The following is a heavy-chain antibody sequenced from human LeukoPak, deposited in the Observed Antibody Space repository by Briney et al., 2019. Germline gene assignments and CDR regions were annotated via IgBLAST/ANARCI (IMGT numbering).Heavy chain of an antibody. CDR2: ISGSGGNT. J-gene: IGHJ5*02. Sequence: GGSLRLSCVASGFTFYSYGMSWVRQGPGQGQEWVSGISGSGGNTNYADSVMGRFTISRDNSKNTLYLQMNSLRAEDTAVYYCAKRPTGEAKNWFDPWGQGTLVTVSS. D-gene: IGHD7-27*01. CDR1: GFTFYSYG. V-gene: IGHV3-23*01. CDR3: AKRPTGEAKNWFDP.